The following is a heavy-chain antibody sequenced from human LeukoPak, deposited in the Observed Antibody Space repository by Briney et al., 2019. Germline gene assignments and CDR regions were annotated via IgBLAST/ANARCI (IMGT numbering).Heavy chain of an antibody. CDR2: ISGSGGST. CDR1: GFTFSSYA. V-gene: IGHV3-23*01. J-gene: IGHJ3*02. CDR3: AKDYYYDSSGYFYAFDI. D-gene: IGHD3-22*01. Sequence: GGSLRLSCAASGFTFSSYAMSWVRQAPGKGLEWVSAISGSGGSTYYADPVKGRFTISRDNSKNTLYLQMNSLRAEDTAVYYCAKDYYYDSSGYFYAFDIWGQGTMVTVSS.